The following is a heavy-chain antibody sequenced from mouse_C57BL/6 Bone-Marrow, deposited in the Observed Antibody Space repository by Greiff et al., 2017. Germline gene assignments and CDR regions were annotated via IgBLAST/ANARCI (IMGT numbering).Heavy chain of an antibody. Sequence: EVQLKESGGGLVKPGGSLKLSCAASGFTFSDYGMHWVRQAPEKGLEWVAYISSGSSTIYYADTVKGRFTISRANATNTLFLQMTSLRSEDTAMYYCARSSYYDYAMDYWGQGTSVTVSS. V-gene: IGHV5-17*01. CDR3: ARSSYYDYAMDY. J-gene: IGHJ4*01. CDR2: ISSGSSTI. CDR1: GFTFSDYG. D-gene: IGHD1-1*01.